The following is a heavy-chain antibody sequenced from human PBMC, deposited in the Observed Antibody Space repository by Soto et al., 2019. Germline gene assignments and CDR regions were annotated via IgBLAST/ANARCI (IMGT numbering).Heavy chain of an antibody. CDR1: GFTFSSYS. J-gene: IGHJ4*02. V-gene: IGHV3-48*02. Sequence: EVQLVESGGGLVQPGGSLRLSCAASGFTFSSYSMNWVRQAPGKGLEWVSYISSSSSTIYYADSVKGRFTITRDNAKNSLYLQMNSLRDEDTAVYYCARDFIAAAGYYFDYWGQGTLVTVSS. CDR2: ISSSSSTI. CDR3: ARDFIAAAGYYFDY. D-gene: IGHD6-13*01.